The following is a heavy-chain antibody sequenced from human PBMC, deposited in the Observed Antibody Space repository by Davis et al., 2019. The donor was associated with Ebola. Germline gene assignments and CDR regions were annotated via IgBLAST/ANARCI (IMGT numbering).Heavy chain of an antibody. CDR2: INHSGST. V-gene: IGHV4-39*07. J-gene: IGHJ4*02. D-gene: IGHD1-26*01. CDR3: ARSSPDPYYFDY. CDR1: GGPISSTSFY. Sequence: PSETLSPTCTVPGGPISSTSFYWSWIRQPPGKGLEWTGEINHSGSTHYNPPLKSRVTISVDTSKNQFSLKLSSVTAADTAVYYCARSSPDPYYFDYWGQGTLVTVSS.